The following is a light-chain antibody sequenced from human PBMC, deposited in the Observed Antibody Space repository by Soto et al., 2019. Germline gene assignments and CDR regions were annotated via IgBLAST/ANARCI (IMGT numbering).Light chain of an antibody. CDR2: EVS. J-gene: IGLJ1*01. CDR1: SSDVGGYNY. V-gene: IGLV2-14*01. Sequence: LTQPASVSGSPGQSITISCTGTSSDVGGYNYVSWYQLHPGKAPKLIIYEVSNRPSGVSNRFSGSKSGNTASLTISGLQAEDEADYYCNSYTSSTAYVFGTGTKVTVL. CDR3: NSYTSSTAYV.